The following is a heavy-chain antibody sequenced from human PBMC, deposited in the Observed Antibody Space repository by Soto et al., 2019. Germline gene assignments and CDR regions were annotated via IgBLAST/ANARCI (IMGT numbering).Heavy chain of an antibody. Sequence: QVQLVQSGAEVKKPGSAVKVSCQASGGTFSSYAISWVRQAPGQGLEWMGGIIPIFGTANYAQKFQGRVTITADESTSAAYMELSSLRSEDTAVYYCARDGEYCSGGSGYSDWGPGTLVTVSS. CDR3: ARDGEYCSGGSGYSD. CDR1: GGTFSSYA. D-gene: IGHD2-15*01. CDR2: IIPIFGTA. V-gene: IGHV1-69*01. J-gene: IGHJ4*02.